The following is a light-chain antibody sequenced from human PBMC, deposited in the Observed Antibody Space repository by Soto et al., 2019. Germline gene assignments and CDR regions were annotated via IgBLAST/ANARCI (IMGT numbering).Light chain of an antibody. CDR1: QSVSSSY. CDR2: GAS. J-gene: IGKJ2*01. V-gene: IGKV3-20*01. CDR3: QQYGSSPGYT. Sequence: EIVLTQSPGTLSLSPGERATLSSRASQSVSSSYLAWYQQKPGQAPRLLIYGASSRATGMPDRFSGSGSGTDFTLTISRLEREDFAVYYCQQYGSSPGYTFGQGTKLEIK.